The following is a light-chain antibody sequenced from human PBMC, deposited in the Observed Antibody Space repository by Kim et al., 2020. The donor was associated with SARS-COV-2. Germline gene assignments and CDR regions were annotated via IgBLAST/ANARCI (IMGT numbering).Light chain of an antibody. CDR3: QQYNNWPLT. Sequence: VSPGERATLSCRASQSVSSNLAWYQQKPGQAPRLRISGASTRATGIPARFSGSGSGTEFTLTISSLQSEDFAVYYCQQYNNWPLTFGGGTKVDIK. CDR2: GAS. V-gene: IGKV3-15*01. J-gene: IGKJ4*01. CDR1: QSVSSN.